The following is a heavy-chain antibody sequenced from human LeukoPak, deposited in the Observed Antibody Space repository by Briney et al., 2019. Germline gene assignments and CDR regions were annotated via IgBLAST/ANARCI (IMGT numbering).Heavy chain of an antibody. J-gene: IGHJ4*02. CDR2: IYYTGNT. Sequence: SETLSLTCTVSGGSVSSGDYYWTWNRQHPGKGLEWIGFIYYTGNTYYNPSLKSRLTMSLDTSKNQFSLKLSSVTAADTAVYYCTTTRAHQFDFWGQGTLVTVSS. CDR3: TTTRAHQFDF. V-gene: IGHV4-31*03. D-gene: IGHD4-11*01. CDR1: GGSVSSGDYY.